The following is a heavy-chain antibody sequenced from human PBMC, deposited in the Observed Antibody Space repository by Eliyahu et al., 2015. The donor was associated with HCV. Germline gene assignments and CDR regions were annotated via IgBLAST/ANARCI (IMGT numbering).Heavy chain of an antibody. J-gene: IGHJ6*02. CDR1: GFTFSSYX. V-gene: IGHV3-21*01. Sequence: EVQLVESGGGLVKPGGSLRLSCAASGFTFSSYXMNWVRQAPGKGLEWVSSISSSSSYIYYADSVKGRFTISRDNAKNSLYLQMNSLRAEDTAVYYCARDQAGIAANYYYYYGMDVWGQGTTVTVSS. CDR2: ISSSSSYI. CDR3: ARDQAGIAANYYYYYGMDV. D-gene: IGHD6-13*01.